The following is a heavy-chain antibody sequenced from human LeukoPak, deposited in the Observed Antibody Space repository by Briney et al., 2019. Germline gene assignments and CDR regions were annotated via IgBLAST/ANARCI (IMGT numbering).Heavy chain of an antibody. D-gene: IGHD6-19*01. J-gene: IGHJ4*02. CDR1: GFTVSSNY. CDR2: ISGSADDT. V-gene: IGHV3-23*01. Sequence: PGGSLRLSCAASGFTVSSNYMSWVRQAPGKGLEWVSAISGSADDTYYADSVKDRFTISRDNSKNTLFLQIHSLRAEDTALYYCTKDLDIYTSGWIGQDWGPGTLVAVSS. CDR3: TKDLDIYTSGWIGQD.